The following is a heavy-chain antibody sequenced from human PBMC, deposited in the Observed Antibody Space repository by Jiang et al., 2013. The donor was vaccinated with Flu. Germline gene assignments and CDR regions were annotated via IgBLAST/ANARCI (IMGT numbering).Heavy chain of an antibody. V-gene: IGHV4-39*02. D-gene: IGHD6-19*01. CDR3: ARSGYSSAWYWGYYNGMDV. Sequence: EWIGSISYSGTTYYNPSLKSRVTISVDTSENHFSLKLSSVTAADTAVFYCARSGYSSAWYWGYYNGMDVWGQGTTVTVSS. CDR2: ISYSGTT. J-gene: IGHJ6*02.